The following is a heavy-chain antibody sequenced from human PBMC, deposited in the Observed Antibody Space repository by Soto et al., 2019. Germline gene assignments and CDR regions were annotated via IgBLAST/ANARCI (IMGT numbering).Heavy chain of an antibody. Sequence: SGTLSLTCTVSGGSISSYYWSWIRQPPGKGLEWIGYIYYSGSTNYNPSLKSRVTISVDTSKNQFSLKLSSVTAADTAVYYCARRLRKDIVVVPAAMPYYYYYMDVWGKGTTVTVYS. CDR1: GGSISSYY. V-gene: IGHV4-59*01. D-gene: IGHD2-2*01. CDR3: ARRLRKDIVVVPAAMPYYYYYMDV. CDR2: IYYSGST. J-gene: IGHJ6*03.